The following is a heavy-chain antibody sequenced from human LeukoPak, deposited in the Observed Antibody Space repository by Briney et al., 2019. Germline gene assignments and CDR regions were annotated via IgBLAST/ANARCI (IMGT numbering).Heavy chain of an antibody. CDR2: ISYDGSNK. CDR3: AKDGFPTNYYDSSGHFDY. D-gene: IGHD3-22*01. CDR1: GFTFSSYG. J-gene: IGHJ4*02. Sequence: GGSLRLSCAASGFTFSSYGMHWVRQAPGKGLEWVAVISYDGSNKYYADSVKGRFTISRDNSKNTLYLQMNSLRAEDTAVYYCAKDGFPTNYYDSSGHFDYWGQGTLVTVSS. V-gene: IGHV3-30*18.